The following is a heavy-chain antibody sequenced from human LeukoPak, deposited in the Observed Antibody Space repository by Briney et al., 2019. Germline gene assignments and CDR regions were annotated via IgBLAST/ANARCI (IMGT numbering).Heavy chain of an antibody. V-gene: IGHV4-34*01. Sequence: SETLSLTCAVSGGSFSGYYWSWIRQPPGKGLEWIGEINHSGSTNYNPSLKSRVTISVDTSKNQFSLRLASVTAADTAVYYCARDIAVPYYNYYYMDIWGKGTAVTVSS. J-gene: IGHJ6*03. CDR2: INHSGST. CDR1: GGSFSGYY. CDR3: ARDIAVPYYNYYYMDI. D-gene: IGHD6-19*01.